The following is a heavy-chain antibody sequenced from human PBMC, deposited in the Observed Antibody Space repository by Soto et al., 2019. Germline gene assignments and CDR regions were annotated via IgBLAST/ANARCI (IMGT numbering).Heavy chain of an antibody. V-gene: IGHV3-7*05. CDR1: GFTFSSYW. Sequence: GGSLRLSCAASGFTFSSYWMSWVRQAPGKGLEWVANINEDGSEKYYVDSVKGRFTISRDNAKNSLYLQMNSLRAEDTAVYYCARDLYDSPLLQRFDPWGQGTLVTVSS. J-gene: IGHJ5*02. CDR3: ARDLYDSPLLQRFDP. D-gene: IGHD3-16*01. CDR2: INEDGSEK.